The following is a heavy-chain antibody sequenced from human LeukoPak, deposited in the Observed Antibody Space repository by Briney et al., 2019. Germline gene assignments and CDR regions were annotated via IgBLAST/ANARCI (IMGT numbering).Heavy chain of an antibody. Sequence: ASVKVSCKASGYTFTSYGISWVRQAPGQGREWMGWISAYNGNTNYAQKLQGRVTMTTDTSTSTAYMELRSLRSDDTAVYYCARGGRGYSYGYYYYYMDVWGKGTTVTVSS. J-gene: IGHJ6*03. CDR1: GYTFTSYG. D-gene: IGHD5-18*01. CDR2: ISAYNGNT. CDR3: ARGGRGYSYGYYYYYMDV. V-gene: IGHV1-18*01.